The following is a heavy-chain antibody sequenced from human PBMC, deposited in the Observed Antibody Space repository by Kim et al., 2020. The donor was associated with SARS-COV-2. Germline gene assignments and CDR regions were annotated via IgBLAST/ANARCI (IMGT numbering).Heavy chain of an antibody. CDR2: LYHTGGT. J-gene: IGHJ5*02. CDR3: AGLGLASAGSGYNWFDP. Sequence: SETLSLTCAVSGVSISSNSWWSWVRQSPGKGLEWIGELYHTGGTNYNPSLRDRVTTSVDKSRNEFSLKLSSVTAADTAVYFCAGLGLASAGSGYNWFDPWGHGTLVTVSS. V-gene: IGHV4-4*02. CDR1: GVSISSNSW. D-gene: IGHD6-13*01.